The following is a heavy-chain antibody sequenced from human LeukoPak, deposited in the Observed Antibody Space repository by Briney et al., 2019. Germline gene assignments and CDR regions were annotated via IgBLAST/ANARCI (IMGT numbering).Heavy chain of an antibody. Sequence: GGSLRLSCAGSGFTVSSTYMNWVRQAPGKGLEWVSVIYSNGGTHYAESVKGRFTISRDNPKNTLYLQMNSLRAEDTAVYFCARGNKGRETAEHYYYGMDVWGQGTTVTVSS. J-gene: IGHJ6*02. D-gene: IGHD1/OR15-1a*01. CDR2: IYSNGGT. V-gene: IGHV3-66*01. CDR3: ARGNKGRETAEHYYYGMDV. CDR1: GFTVSSTY.